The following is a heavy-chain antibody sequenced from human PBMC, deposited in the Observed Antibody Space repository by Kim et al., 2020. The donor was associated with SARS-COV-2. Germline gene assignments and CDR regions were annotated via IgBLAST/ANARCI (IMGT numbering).Heavy chain of an antibody. D-gene: IGHD5-18*01. J-gene: IGHJ6*02. V-gene: IGHV4-59*01. CDR2: IYYSGST. CDR3: ARGGRNTAMVTYYYYYGMDV. Sequence: SETLSLTCTVSGGSISSYYWSWIRQPPGKGLEWIGYIYYSGSTNYNPSLKSRVTISVDTSKNQFSLKLSSVTAADTAVYYCARGGRNTAMVTYYYYYGMDVWGQGTTVTVSS. CDR1: GGSISSYY.